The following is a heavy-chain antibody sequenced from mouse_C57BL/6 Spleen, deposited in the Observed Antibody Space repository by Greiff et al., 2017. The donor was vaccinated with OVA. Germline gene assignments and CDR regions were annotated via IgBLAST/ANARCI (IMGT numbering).Heavy chain of an antibody. CDR2: IYPGDGDT. CDR3: ARRGDGSSWGYAMDY. CDR1: GYAFSSSW. J-gene: IGHJ4*01. V-gene: IGHV1-82*01. D-gene: IGHD1-1*01. Sequence: QVQLKESGPELVKPGASVKISCKASGYAFSSSWMNWVKQRPGKGLEWIGRIYPGDGDTNYNGKFKGKATLTADKSSSTAYMQLSSLTSEDSAVYFCARRGDGSSWGYAMDYWGQGTSVTVSS.